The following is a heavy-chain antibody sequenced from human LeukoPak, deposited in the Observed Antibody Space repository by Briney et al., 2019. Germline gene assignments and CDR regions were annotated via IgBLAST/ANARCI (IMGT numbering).Heavy chain of an antibody. J-gene: IGHJ4*02. V-gene: IGHV4-59*01. Sequence: PSETLSLTCTVSGGSISSYYWSWIRQPPGRGLEWIGYMYYSGITNHNPSLKSRVTIAVDTSKNQFSLKLSSVTAADTAVYYCATWSGGRQPSDYWGQGSLVTVSS. CDR3: ATWSGGRQPSDY. CDR2: MYYSGIT. CDR1: GGSISSYY. D-gene: IGHD2-15*01.